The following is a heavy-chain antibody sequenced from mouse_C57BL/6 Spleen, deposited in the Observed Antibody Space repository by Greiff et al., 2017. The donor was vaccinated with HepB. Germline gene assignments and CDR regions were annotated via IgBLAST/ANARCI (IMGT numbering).Heavy chain of an antibody. Sequence: VKLQQPGAELVKPGASVKMSCKASGYTFTSYWITWVKQRPGQGLEWIGDIYPGSGSTNYNEKFKSKSTLTVDTSSSTSYMQLSSLTYEDSAVYYCAKIYYDYYFDYWGQGTTLTVSS. CDR1: GYTFTSYW. V-gene: IGHV1-55*01. CDR3: AKIYYDYYFDY. J-gene: IGHJ2*01. CDR2: IYPGSGST. D-gene: IGHD2-4*01.